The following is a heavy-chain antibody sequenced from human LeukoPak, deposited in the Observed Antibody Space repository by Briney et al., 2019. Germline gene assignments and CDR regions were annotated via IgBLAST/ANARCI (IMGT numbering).Heavy chain of an antibody. Sequence: PSETLSLTCTVSGGSISSYYWSWIRQPPGKGLEWIGSIFHTGSTYFNLSLKSRVTISVDTSKNQFSLRLSSVTAADTAVYYCTGDERRGTYGHWFDPWGQGTLVTVSS. D-gene: IGHD3-16*01. J-gene: IGHJ5*02. V-gene: IGHV4-59*04. CDR2: IFHTGST. CDR3: TGDERRGTYGHWFDP. CDR1: GGSISSYY.